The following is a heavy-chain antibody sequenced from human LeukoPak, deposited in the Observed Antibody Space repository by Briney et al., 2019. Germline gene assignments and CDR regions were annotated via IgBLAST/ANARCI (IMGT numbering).Heavy chain of an antibody. J-gene: IGHJ5*02. CDR1: GGSISSYY. CDR2: IYTSGST. CDR3: ARVGQGYCSSTSCYGSSYNWFDP. V-gene: IGHV4-4*07. Sequence: SETLSLTXTVSGGSISSYYWSWIRQPAGKGLEWIGRIYTSGSTNYNPSLKSRVTMSVDTSKNQFSLKLSSVTAADTAVYYCARVGQGYCSSTSCYGSSYNWFDPWGQGTLVTVSS. D-gene: IGHD2-2*01.